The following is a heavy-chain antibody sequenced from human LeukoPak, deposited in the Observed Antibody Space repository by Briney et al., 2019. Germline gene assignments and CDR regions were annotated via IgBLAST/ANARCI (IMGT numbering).Heavy chain of an antibody. CDR2: ISSSSSYI. CDR1: GFTFSSYS. Sequence: GGSLRLSCAASGFTFSSYSMNWVRQAPGKGLEWVSSISSSSSYIYYADSVKGRFTISRDNAKNSLYLQMNSLRAEDTAVYYCARDPRNYYDSSGRDVWGKGTTVTVSS. V-gene: IGHV3-21*01. D-gene: IGHD3-22*01. CDR3: ARDPRNYYDSSGRDV. J-gene: IGHJ6*04.